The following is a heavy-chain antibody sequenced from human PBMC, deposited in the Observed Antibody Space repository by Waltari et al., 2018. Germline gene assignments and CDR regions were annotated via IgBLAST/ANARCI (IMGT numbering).Heavy chain of an antibody. D-gene: IGHD1-1*01. J-gene: IGHJ2*01. V-gene: IGHV3-13*01. CDR3: AREETLNQKNWYDWYFDL. CDR1: GFAFSSFD. CDR2: IGLAGDT. Sequence: EVQLVESGGGLVQPGGSLRLSCEASGFAFSSFDMHWVRQPTGGGLEWVSAIGLAGDTYYPGSVKGRFTISRENAKNSLYLQMNSLGPGDTAVYYCAREETLNQKNWYDWYFDLWGRGTLVTVSS.